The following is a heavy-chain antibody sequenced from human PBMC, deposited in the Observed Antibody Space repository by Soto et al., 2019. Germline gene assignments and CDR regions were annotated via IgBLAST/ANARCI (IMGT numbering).Heavy chain of an antibody. J-gene: IGHJ4*02. D-gene: IGHD3-10*01. V-gene: IGHV1-18*01. Sequence: QVQLVQSGAEVKKPGASVKVSCKASGYTFTSYGISWVRQAPGQGLEWMGWISAYNGNTNYAQKLQGRVTMTTDTSTSTAYMELRSLRSDDTAVYYCARDFLDYYGSRSYPQWDPKFDYWGQGTLVTVSS. CDR2: ISAYNGNT. CDR3: ARDFLDYYGSRSYPQWDPKFDY. CDR1: GYTFTSYG.